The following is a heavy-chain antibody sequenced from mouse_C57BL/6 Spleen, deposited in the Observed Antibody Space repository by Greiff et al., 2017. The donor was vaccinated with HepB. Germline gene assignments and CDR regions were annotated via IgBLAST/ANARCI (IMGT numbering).Heavy chain of an antibody. CDR2: IWSGGST. D-gene: IGHD1-1*01. Sequence: VQGVESGPGLVQPSQSLSITCTVSGFSLTSYGVHWVRQSPGKGLEWLGVIWSGGSTDYNAAFISRLSISKDNSKSQVFFKMNSLQADDTAIYYCARKEAVPNYYAMDYWGQGTSVTVSS. J-gene: IGHJ4*01. V-gene: IGHV2-2*01. CDR3: ARKEAVPNYYAMDY. CDR1: GFSLTSYG.